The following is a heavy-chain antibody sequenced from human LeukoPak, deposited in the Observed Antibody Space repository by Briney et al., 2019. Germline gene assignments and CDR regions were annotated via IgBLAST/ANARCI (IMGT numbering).Heavy chain of an antibody. CDR1: GYTFTSYY. Sequence: GASVKVSCKASGYTFTSYYMHWVRQAPGQGLEWMGWINPNIGATMYAQKFQGRVSMTRDTSVSTGYMELTSLRSDDTAVYYCARDRVGSGWPRPYYFEFWGQGTLVIVSS. CDR3: ARDRVGSGWPRPYYFEF. J-gene: IGHJ4*02. V-gene: IGHV1-2*02. CDR2: INPNIGAT. D-gene: IGHD6-19*01.